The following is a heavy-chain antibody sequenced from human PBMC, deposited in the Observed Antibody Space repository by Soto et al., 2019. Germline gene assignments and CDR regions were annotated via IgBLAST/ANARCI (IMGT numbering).Heavy chain of an antibody. CDR3: WAKVRYLEYPYMDV. J-gene: IGHJ6*03. V-gene: IGHV4-59*01. CDR2: IYYSGST. Sequence: SETLSLTCTVSGGSISSYYWSWIRQPPGKGLEWIGYIYYSGSTNYNPSLKSRVTISVDTSKNQFSLKLSSVTAADTAVYYCWAKVRYLEYPYMDVWGKGTTVTVSS. CDR1: GGSISSYY. D-gene: IGHD3-3*01.